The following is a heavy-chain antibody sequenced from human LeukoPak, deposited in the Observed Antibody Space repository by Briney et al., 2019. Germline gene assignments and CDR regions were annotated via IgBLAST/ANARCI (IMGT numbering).Heavy chain of an antibody. Sequence: SETLSLTCTVSGGSISSGSYYWSWIRQPAGTGLEWIGRIYTSGSTNYNPSLKSRVTISVDTSKNQFSLKLSSVTAADAAVYYCARDWGTGAYFDYWGQGTLVTVSS. CDR2: IYTSGST. CDR3: ARDWGTGAYFDY. D-gene: IGHD2-8*02. V-gene: IGHV4-61*02. J-gene: IGHJ4*02. CDR1: GGSISSGSYY.